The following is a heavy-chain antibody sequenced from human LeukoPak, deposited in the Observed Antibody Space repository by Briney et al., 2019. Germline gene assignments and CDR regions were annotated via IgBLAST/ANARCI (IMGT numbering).Heavy chain of an antibody. Sequence: PGGSLRLSCVGAGFPFSDFHMSWIRQAPGKGLEWVSYVTSGGGFKYYADSVKGRFSISRDDSKNSVFLQMNSLRVEDTAVYYCARVRPGSSGSYYRTSWGQGTLVTVSS. CDR3: ARVRPGSSGSYYRTS. CDR1: GFPFSDFH. CDR2: VTSGGGFK. V-gene: IGHV3-11*04. D-gene: IGHD3-22*01. J-gene: IGHJ4*02.